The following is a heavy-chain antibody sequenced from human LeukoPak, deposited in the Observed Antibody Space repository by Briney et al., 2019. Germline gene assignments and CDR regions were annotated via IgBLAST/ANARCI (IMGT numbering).Heavy chain of an antibody. J-gene: IGHJ4*02. CDR1: GGSFSGYY. CDR3: ARGWYSSSWYGY. CDR2: INHSGST. D-gene: IGHD6-13*01. V-gene: IGHV4-34*01. Sequence: PSETLSLTCAVYGGSFSGYYWSWIRQPPGKGLEWIGEINHSGSTYYNTSLKSRVTISVDTSKNQFSLKLSSVTAADTAVYYCARGWYSSSWYGYWGQGTLVTVSS.